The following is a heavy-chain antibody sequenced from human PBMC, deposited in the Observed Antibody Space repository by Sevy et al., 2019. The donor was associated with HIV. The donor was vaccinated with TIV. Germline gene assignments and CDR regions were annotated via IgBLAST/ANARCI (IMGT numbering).Heavy chain of an antibody. CDR3: ARSSRSTSGAFDF. D-gene: IGHD2-2*01. V-gene: IGHV1-8*01. J-gene: IGHJ3*01. CDR2: MNPDSGNT. Sequence: ASVKVSCKASGYTFTNNDINWVRQAAGQGLEWMGWMNPDSGNTGYTQKFQGRVTMTRDTVISTAYMELSSLGSEDTAVYYCARSSRSTSGAFDFWGQGTMVTVSS. CDR1: GYTFTNND.